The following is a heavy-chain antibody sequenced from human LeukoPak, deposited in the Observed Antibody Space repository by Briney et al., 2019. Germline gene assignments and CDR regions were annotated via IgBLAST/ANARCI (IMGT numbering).Heavy chain of an antibody. CDR2: ISGSGGST. D-gene: IGHD6-19*01. V-gene: IGHV3-23*01. CDR1: GFTFSSYA. Sequence: GALRLSCAASGFTFSSYAMSWVRQAPGKGLEWVSAISGSGGSTYYADSVKGRFTISRDNSKNTLYLQMNSLRAEDTAVYYCAKATGGWYLNWFDPWGQGTLVTVSS. CDR3: AKATGGWYLNWFDP. J-gene: IGHJ5*02.